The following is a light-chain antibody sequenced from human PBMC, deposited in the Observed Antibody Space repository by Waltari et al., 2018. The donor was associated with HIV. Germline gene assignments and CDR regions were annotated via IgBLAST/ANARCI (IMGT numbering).Light chain of an antibody. CDR3: CSYAGSSTFV. CDR2: DVS. CDR1: SSDVGGHNY. J-gene: IGLJ3*02. Sequence: QSALTQPRSVSGSPGQSVTISCTGTSSDVGGHNYVSWYQQHPGKAPKLMIYDVSKRPSGVPDRFSGSKSGNTASLTISGLQAEDEADYYCCSYAGSSTFVFGGGTKLTVL. V-gene: IGLV2-11*01.